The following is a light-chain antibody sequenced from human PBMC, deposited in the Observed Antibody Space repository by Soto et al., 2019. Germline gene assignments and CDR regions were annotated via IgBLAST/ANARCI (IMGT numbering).Light chain of an antibody. CDR3: QQSYSTPLT. CDR1: QSISRY. Sequence: DIQMTQSPYSLPASIGDRVTITCVASQSISRYLNWYQEKPGKAPNLLIYTASNLQSGVPSRFSGSGSGTDFTLTISSLQPEDFATYYCQQSYSTPLTFGQVTKVDVK. V-gene: IGKV1-39*01. CDR2: TAS. J-gene: IGKJ1*01.